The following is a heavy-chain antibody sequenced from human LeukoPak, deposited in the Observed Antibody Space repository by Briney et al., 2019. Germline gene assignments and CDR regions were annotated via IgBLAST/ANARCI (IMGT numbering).Heavy chain of an antibody. V-gene: IGHV3-7*01. D-gene: IGHD3-9*01. CDR2: IKEDGSAQ. J-gene: IGHJ4*02. CDR3: AKDGDGYHN. CDR1: GFTFSSYA. Sequence: GGSLRLSCAASGFTFSSYAMSWVRQAPGKGLEWVANIKEDGSAQYYADSVKGRFTISRDNTKNSSYLQMNSLTAEDTAMYYCAKDGDGYHNWGQGALVTVSS.